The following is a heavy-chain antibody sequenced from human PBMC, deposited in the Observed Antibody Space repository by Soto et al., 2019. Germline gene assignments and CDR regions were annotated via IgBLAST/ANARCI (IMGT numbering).Heavy chain of an antibody. J-gene: IGHJ5*02. CDR1: GFTFSSYA. CDR2: ISYDGNNK. CDR3: ARSQQTTVTSPLADP. Sequence: QVQLVESGGGVVQPGRSLRLSCAASGFTFSSYAMHWVRQTAGKGLEWVTVISYDGNNKYYADSVKGRFTISRDNSKNTLYLQVNSLRTEDTGVYYCARSQQTTVTSPLADPWGQGTLVTVSS. D-gene: IGHD4-17*01. V-gene: IGHV3-30-3*01.